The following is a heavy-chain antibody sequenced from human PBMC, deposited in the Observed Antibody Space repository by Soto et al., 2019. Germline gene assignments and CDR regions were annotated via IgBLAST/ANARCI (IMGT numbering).Heavy chain of an antibody. D-gene: IGHD5-12*01. J-gene: IGHJ4*02. Sequence: EVQLLESGGGLVQPGASLRLSCAASGFTFTTFDISWARQAPGKGLEWVSVVRGRAGSTSYADSLKGRFTISKDSSKNTLYLQMNSLRAEDTALYYCAKGAWLDYWGQGTLVTVSS. CDR1: GFTFTTFD. V-gene: IGHV3-23*01. CDR3: AKGAWLDY. CDR2: VRGRAGST.